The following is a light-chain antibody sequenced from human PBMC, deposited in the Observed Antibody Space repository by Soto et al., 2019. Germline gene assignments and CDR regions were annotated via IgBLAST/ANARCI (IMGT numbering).Light chain of an antibody. CDR1: TSDVGGYNY. CDR2: EVS. J-gene: IGLJ1*01. V-gene: IGLV2-14*01. CDR3: SSYTSGSTLV. Sequence: QSALTQPASVSGSPVQSITISCTGTTSDVGGYNYVSWYQQHPGKAPKLMIYEVSNRPSGVSNRFSGSKSGNTASLTISGLQTSDEADYYCSSYTSGSTLVFGTGTKLTVL.